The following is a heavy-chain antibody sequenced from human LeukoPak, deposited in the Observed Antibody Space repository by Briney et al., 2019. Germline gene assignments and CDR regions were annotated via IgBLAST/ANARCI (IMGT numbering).Heavy chain of an antibody. V-gene: IGHV4-39*07. J-gene: IGHJ4*02. CDR3: ARVGSSGYYYTALDY. CDR2: IYYSGST. CDR1: GGSISSSSYY. Sequence: SETLSLTCTVSGGSISSSSYYWGWIRQPPGKGLEWIGSIYYSGSTYYNPSLKSRVTISVDTSKNQFSLKLSSVTAADTAVYYCARVGSSGYYYTALDYWGQGTLVTVSS. D-gene: IGHD3-22*01.